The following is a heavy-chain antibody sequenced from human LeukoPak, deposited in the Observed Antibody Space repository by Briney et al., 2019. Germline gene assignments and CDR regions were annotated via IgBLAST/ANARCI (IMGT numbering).Heavy chain of an antibody. V-gene: IGHV4-39*02. CDR2: IYYSGAN. Sequence: SKTLSLTCTVSGGSMSSSSYYWGWIRQSPGKGLEWIGSIYYSGANHYNPSLKSRVTMSVDTSKNQFSVKLTSVTATDTAVYYCVRVRGYWLVRGYLDYWGQGTQVTVSS. D-gene: IGHD6-19*01. CDR3: VRVRGYWLVRGYLDY. CDR1: GGSMSSSSYY. J-gene: IGHJ4*02.